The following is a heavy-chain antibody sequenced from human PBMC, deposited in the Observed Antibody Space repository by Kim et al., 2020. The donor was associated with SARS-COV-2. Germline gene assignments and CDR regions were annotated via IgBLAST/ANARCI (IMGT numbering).Heavy chain of an antibody. Sequence: SETLSLTCTVSGGSISSYYWSWIRQPPGKGLEWIGYIYYSGSTNYNPSLKSRVTISVDTSKNQFSLKLSSVTAADTAVYYCAGASHYCSSTSCLFTGAFDIWGQGTMVTVSS. J-gene: IGHJ3*02. D-gene: IGHD2-2*01. CDR2: IYYSGST. CDR3: AGASHYCSSTSCLFTGAFDI. CDR1: GGSISSYY. V-gene: IGHV4-59*01.